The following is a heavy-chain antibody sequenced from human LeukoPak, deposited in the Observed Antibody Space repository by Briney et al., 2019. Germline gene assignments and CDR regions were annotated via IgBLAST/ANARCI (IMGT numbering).Heavy chain of an antibody. Sequence: GGSLRLSCATSLFTFSNYSVSWVRQSPGQGVEGVANIKQDRREKYYMDSLKGRFTISRQNAKHTLSPQINSLRFQHTAVYCCSRNMVRGYEHVFDIWGEGPMVTVSS. V-gene: IGHV3-7*01. CDR1: LFTFSNYS. J-gene: IGHJ3*02. CDR2: IKQDRREK. D-gene: IGHD3-10*01. CDR3: SRNMVRGYEHVFDI.